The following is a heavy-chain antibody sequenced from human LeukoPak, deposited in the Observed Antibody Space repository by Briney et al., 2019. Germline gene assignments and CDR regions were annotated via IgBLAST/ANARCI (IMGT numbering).Heavy chain of an antibody. Sequence: PRVSLRLSCTASGFTFTRYWMTCVRQAQGKWLGWVANIKEDGSAKYYVDSMKGRFTISRDNAKNSLYLQINSLRAEDTAVYYCARDSPGYGGYSYWGQGTLVTVSS. CDR3: ARDSPGYGGYSY. D-gene: IGHD5-12*01. V-gene: IGHV3-7*04. CDR2: IKEDGSAK. J-gene: IGHJ4*02. CDR1: GFTFTRYW.